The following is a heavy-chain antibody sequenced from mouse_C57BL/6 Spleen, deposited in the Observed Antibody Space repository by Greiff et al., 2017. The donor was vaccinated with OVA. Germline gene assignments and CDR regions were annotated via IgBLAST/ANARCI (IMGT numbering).Heavy chain of an antibody. Sequence: EVTLLESGDGFVKPGGSLTLSCAASGFTFSSYSMSWVRQTPEKRLEWVAYISSGGDHIYYADTVKGRFTISRDNARNNLYQKKSRLKTEETAMYYCTRDSAIYYEYDKFAYWGKGTLVTVSA. D-gene: IGHD2-4*01. V-gene: IGHV5-9-1*02. J-gene: IGHJ3*01. CDR2: ISSGGDHI. CDR3: TRDSAIYYEYDKFAY. CDR1: GFTFSSYS.